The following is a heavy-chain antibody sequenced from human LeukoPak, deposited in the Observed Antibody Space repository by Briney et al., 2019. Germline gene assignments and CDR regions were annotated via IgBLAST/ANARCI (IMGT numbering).Heavy chain of an antibody. V-gene: IGHV1-3*01. CDR1: GYTFTSYA. D-gene: IGHD1-26*01. J-gene: IGHJ4*02. CDR2: INAGNGNT. Sequence: ASVKVSCKASGYTFTSYAMHWVRQAPGRRLEWMGWINAGNGNTKYSQKFQGRVTITRDTSASTAYMELSSLRSEDTAVYYCARDSLRDGSHYGYWGQGTLVTVSS. CDR3: ARDSLRDGSHYGY.